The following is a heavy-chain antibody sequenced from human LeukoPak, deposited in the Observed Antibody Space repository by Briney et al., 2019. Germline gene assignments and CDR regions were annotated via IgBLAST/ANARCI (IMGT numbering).Heavy chain of an antibody. J-gene: IGHJ4*02. CDR1: GGSISSHY. Sequence: SETLSLTCTVSGGSISSHYWAWLRQPPGKGLEWIGCMFFTGDTNYNPSLKSRVTISVDHSKNQFSLKLTSVTAADTAVYYCAKEGYDYGANSIDYWGRGTLVTVSS. D-gene: IGHD4-23*01. CDR3: AKEGYDYGANSIDY. V-gene: IGHV4-59*11. CDR2: MFFTGDT.